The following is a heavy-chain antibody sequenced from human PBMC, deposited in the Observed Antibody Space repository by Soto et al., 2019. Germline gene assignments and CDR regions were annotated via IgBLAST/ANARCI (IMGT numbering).Heavy chain of an antibody. CDR2: IYYSGST. V-gene: IGHV4-59*08. CDR3: ARRYGVAFDI. J-gene: IGHJ3*02. CDR1: SLSISSHY. D-gene: IGHD3-10*01. Sequence: SATMSLTSTVTSLSISSHYWSWIRQPPGKGLEWIGYIYYSGSTNYNPSLKSRVTISVDTSKNQFSLKLSSVTAADTAVYYCARRYGVAFDIWGQGTMVT.